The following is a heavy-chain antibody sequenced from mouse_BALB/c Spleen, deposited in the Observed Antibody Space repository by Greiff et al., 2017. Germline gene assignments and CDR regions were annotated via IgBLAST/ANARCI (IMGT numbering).Heavy chain of an antibody. CDR3: ATYYRYDWFAY. CDR1: GYTFTSYV. J-gene: IGHJ3*01. Sequence: VQLQQSGPELVKPGASVKMSCKASGYTFTSYVMHWVKQKPGQGLEWIGYINPYNDGTKYNEKFKGKATLTADKSSSTAYMQLSSLTSENSAVYFCATYYRYDWFAYWGQGTLVTVSA. CDR2: INPYNDGT. V-gene: IGHV1-14*01. D-gene: IGHD2-14*01.